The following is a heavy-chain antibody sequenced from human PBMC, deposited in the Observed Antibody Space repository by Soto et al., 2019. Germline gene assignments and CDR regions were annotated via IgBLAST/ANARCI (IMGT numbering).Heavy chain of an antibody. Sequence: ASVKVSCKVSGYNLPELPIHWVRQAPGKGLEWMGGFDPEDGEPIYAQKFQGRVTMTQDTSTDTAYMEMSSLTSEDTAVYYCAAQPTYFDFWSDYPPWFDPWGQGTLVTVSS. CDR2: FDPEDGEP. CDR1: GYNLPELP. J-gene: IGHJ5*02. CDR3: AAQPTYFDFWSDYPPWFDP. D-gene: IGHD3-3*01. V-gene: IGHV1-24*01.